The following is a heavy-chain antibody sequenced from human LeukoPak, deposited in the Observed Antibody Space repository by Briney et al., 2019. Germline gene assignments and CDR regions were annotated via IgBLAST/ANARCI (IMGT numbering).Heavy chain of an antibody. V-gene: IGHV1-2*02. D-gene: IGHD6-13*01. CDR3: ARVGSVAAAGTGGVH. CDR1: GYTFTGYY. J-gene: IGHJ4*02. CDR2: INPNSGGT. Sequence: ASVKVSCKASGYTFTGYYMHWVRQAPGQGLEWMGWINPNSGGTNYAQKFEGRVTMTRDTSISTAYMELSRLRSDDTAVYYCARVGSVAAAGTGGVHWGQGTLVTVSS.